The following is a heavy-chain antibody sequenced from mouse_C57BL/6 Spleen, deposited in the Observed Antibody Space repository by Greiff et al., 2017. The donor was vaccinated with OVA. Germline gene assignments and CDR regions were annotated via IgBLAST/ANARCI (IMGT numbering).Heavy chain of an antibody. V-gene: IGHV1-80*01. CDR3: ARGGDYDKYFDV. D-gene: IGHD2-4*01. CDR2: IYPGDGDT. J-gene: IGHJ1*03. Sequence: VKLMESGAELVKPGASVKISCKASGYAFSSYWMNWVKQRPGKGLEWIGQIYPGDGDTNYNGKFKGKATLTADKSSSTAYMQLSSLTSEDSAVYFCARGGDYDKYFDVWGTGTTVTVSS. CDR1: GYAFSSYW.